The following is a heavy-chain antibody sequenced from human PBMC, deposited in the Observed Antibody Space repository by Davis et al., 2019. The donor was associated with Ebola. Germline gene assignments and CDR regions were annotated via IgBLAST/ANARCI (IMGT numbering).Heavy chain of an antibody. CDR2: IIPIFGTA. CDR3: AREVGITIFGVDHYYMDV. J-gene: IGHJ6*03. V-gene: IGHV1-69*13. D-gene: IGHD3-3*01. Sequence: SVKVSCKASGGTFSSYAISWVRQAPGQGLEWMGGIIPIFGTANYAQKFQGRVTITADESTSTAYMELSSLRSEDTAVYYCAREVGITIFGVDHYYMDVWGKGTTVTVSS. CDR1: GGTFSSYA.